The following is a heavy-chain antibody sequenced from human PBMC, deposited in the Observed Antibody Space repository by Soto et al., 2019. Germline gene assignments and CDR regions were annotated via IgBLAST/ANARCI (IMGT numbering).Heavy chain of an antibody. D-gene: IGHD1-1*01. CDR1: GASISGFY. CDR3: VRDGTKTLRDWFDP. Sequence: SETLSLTCTVSGASISGFYWSWIRKSAGKGLEWIGRIYATGTTDYNPSLKSRVMMSVDTSKKQFSLKLRSVTAADTAVYYCVRDGTKTLRDWFDPWGQGMSVTVSS. CDR2: IYATGTT. J-gene: IGHJ5*02. V-gene: IGHV4-4*07.